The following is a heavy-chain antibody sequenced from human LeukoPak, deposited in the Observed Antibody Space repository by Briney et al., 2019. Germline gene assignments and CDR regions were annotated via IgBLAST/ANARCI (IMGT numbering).Heavy chain of an antibody. Sequence: SETLSLTCTVSGGSISSYYWSWIRQPAGKGLEWIGYIYYSGSTNYNPSLRSRVTMSVDTSKNQFSLKLSSVTAADTAVYYCARGQNSGYAANWFDPWGQGTLVTVSS. CDR3: ARGQNSGYAANWFDP. CDR1: GGSISSYY. CDR2: IYYSGST. V-gene: IGHV4-59*12. J-gene: IGHJ5*02. D-gene: IGHD5-12*01.